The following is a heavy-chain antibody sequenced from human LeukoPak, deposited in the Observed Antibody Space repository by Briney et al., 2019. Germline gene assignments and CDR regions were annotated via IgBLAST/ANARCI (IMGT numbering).Heavy chain of an antibody. CDR1: GFTFSSYA. CDR2: ISGSGGST. V-gene: IGHV3-23*01. D-gene: IGHD2/OR15-2a*01. CDR3: ARSGLSRFGF. J-gene: IGHJ4*02. Sequence: PGGSLRLSCAASGFTFSSYAMSWVRQAPGKGLEWVSAISGSGGSTYYADSVKGRFTISRDNSRNTLYLRMNSLRAEDTAVYYCARSGLSRFGFWGQGTLVTVSS.